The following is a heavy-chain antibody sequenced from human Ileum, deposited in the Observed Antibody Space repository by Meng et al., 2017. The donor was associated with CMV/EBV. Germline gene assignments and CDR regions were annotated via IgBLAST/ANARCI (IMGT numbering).Heavy chain of an antibody. CDR3: TRGNTALWDSDS. D-gene: IGHD3-10*01. V-gene: IGHV4-61*01. CDR1: GASVNTDNYS. J-gene: IGHJ4*02. CDR2: VYYSGAT. Sequence: TVSGASVNTDNYSWSWIRQAPGKGLEFIGYVYYSGATNYNPFFNSRVTISVDTSKNQFSLKLTSVSAADTAVYYCTRGNTALWDSDSWGQGTLVTVSS.